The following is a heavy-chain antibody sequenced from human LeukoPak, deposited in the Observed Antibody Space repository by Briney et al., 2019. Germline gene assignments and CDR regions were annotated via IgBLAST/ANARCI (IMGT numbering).Heavy chain of an antibody. CDR3: AKSDTYYYDSSGYGDY. J-gene: IGHJ4*02. D-gene: IGHD3-22*01. CDR1: GLSVDGNY. V-gene: IGHV3-66*01. Sequence: GGTLRLSCAASGLSVDGNYMTWVRQAPGKGLEWVSVIFSGDTIYYADSVKGRFSISRDNSKNTLYLQMNSLRAEDTAVYYCAKSDTYYYDSSGYGDYWGQGTLVTVSS. CDR2: IFSGDTI.